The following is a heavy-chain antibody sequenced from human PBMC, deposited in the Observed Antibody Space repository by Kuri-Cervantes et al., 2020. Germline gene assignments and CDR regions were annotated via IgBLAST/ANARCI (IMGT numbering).Heavy chain of an antibody. D-gene: IGHD3-22*01. V-gene: IGHV3-71*01. CDR2: ITIKGYGRTA. CDR1: GFTFSNAW. Sequence: GESLKISCAASGFTFSNAWMSWVRQAPGKGLEWVSFITIKGYGRTAEYAASVKGRFAISRDDSESIAYLQMNSLRAEDTAVYYCAKDPDDSSDYYSVSYFQQWGQGTLVTVSS. J-gene: IGHJ1*01. CDR3: AKDPDDSSDYYSVSYFQQ.